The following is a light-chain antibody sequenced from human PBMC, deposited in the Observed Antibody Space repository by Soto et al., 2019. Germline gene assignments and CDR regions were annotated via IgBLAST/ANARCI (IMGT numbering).Light chain of an antibody. V-gene: IGKV3-11*02. CDR1: QSVGRY. J-gene: IGKJ2*01. CDR2: DSS. CDR3: QYHTDWPPYT. Sequence: EMXLTQSPATLSLSPGDRATLSCRASQSVGRYLAWYQQRPDQAPRLLIYDSSNRVTGIPARFSGNGSGRDFTLTISSLEPEDFAVYYCQYHTDWPPYTFGQGTTLEI.